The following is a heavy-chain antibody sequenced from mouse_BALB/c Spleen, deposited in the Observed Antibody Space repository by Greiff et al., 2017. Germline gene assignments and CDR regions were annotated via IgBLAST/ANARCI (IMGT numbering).Heavy chain of an antibody. D-gene: IGHD2-14*01. J-gene: IGHJ2*01. CDR3: ARGVNRYDVDY. Sequence: QVQLQQSGAELVRPGVSVKISCKGSGYTFTDSAMHWVKQSHAKSLEWIGVISTYYGDASYNQKFKGKATMTVDKSSSTAYMELARLTSEDSAIYYCARGVNRYDVDYWGQGTTLTVSS. CDR2: ISTYYGDA. CDR1: GYTFTDSA. V-gene: IGHV1S137*01.